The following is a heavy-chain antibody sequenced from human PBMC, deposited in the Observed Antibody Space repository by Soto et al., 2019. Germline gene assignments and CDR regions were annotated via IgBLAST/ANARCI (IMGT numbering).Heavy chain of an antibody. D-gene: IGHD3-22*01. J-gene: IGHJ4*02. CDR1: GYTFTSYG. CDR3: ARVPRDYYDSSGSVDY. V-gene: IGHV1-18*01. CDR2: ISAYNGNT. Sequence: PGGSLKISCKASGYTFTSYGISWVRQAPGQGLEWMGWISAYNGNTNYAQKLQGRVTMTTDTSTSTAYMELRSLRSDDTAVYYCARVPRDYYDSSGSVDYWGQGTLVTVSS.